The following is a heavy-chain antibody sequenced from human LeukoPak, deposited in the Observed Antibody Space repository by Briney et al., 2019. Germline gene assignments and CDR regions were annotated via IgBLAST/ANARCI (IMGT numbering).Heavy chain of an antibody. CDR3: AKDRLDGTSGYYYYMDV. J-gene: IGHJ6*03. CDR1: GFTFSSYA. Sequence: GGSLRLSCAASGFTFSSYAMSWVRQAPGKGLEWVSAISGIAGSTYYADSVKGRFTISRDNSKNTLYLQMNSLRAEDTAVYYCAKDRLDGTSGYYYYMDVWGKGTTVTVSS. D-gene: IGHD3-10*01. CDR2: ISGIAGST. V-gene: IGHV3-23*01.